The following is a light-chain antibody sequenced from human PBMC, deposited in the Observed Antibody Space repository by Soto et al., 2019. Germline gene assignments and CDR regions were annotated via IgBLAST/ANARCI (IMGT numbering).Light chain of an antibody. CDR3: SSYTSSSTVT. V-gene: IGLV2-14*01. CDR1: SSDIGGYKY. Sequence: QSALTQPASVSGSPGQSITISCTGTSSDIGGYKYVSWYQQHPGEAPKLVIYDVSNRPSGVSNRFSGSKSGNTASLTISGLQTEDEADYYCSSYTSSSTVTFGGGTKVTVL. CDR2: DVS. J-gene: IGLJ2*01.